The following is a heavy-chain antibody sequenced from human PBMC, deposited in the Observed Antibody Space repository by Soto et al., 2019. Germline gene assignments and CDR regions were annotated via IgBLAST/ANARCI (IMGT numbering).Heavy chain of an antibody. CDR2: IQSGGST. CDR3: XXXXXXXXXXXXXXXPMDV. J-gene: IGHJ6*04. CDR1: GFTVSSKY. Sequence: EVQLVESGGGLVQPGGSLRLSCAASGFTVSSKYMSWVRQAPGKXXEXXXXIQSGGSTYYAGSVKGRFTISRDNSENTXXXXXXXXXXXXXXXXXXXXXXXXXXXXXXXXXPMDVWGKGTTVTVSA. V-gene: IGHV3-66*01.